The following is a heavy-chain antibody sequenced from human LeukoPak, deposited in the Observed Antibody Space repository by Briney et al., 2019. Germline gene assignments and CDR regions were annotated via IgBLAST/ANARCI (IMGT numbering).Heavy chain of an antibody. CDR1: GGAIISYY. V-gene: IGHV4-4*07. D-gene: IGHD3-22*01. CDR3: ARLKFYDSTGYSPGYYMDV. Sequence: SETLSLTCSVSGGAIISYYWSWIRQPAGKGPEWIGRIYPTGNTDYNPALKTRCTMSTDLSKKQFSLRLRSVTAADTAVYYCARLKFYDSTGYSPGYYMDVWGKGTAVTVSS. J-gene: IGHJ6*03. CDR2: IYPTGNT.